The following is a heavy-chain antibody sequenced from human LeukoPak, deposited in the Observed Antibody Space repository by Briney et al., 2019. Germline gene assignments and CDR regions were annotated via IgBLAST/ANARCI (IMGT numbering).Heavy chain of an antibody. V-gene: IGHV1-46*01. CDR3: ARDSGTVSDAFDI. CDR1: GYTFINYY. J-gene: IGHJ3*02. CDR2: INPSGGSK. Sequence: ASVKVSCKASGYTFINYYIHWVRQAPGQGLEWMGIINPSGGSKRYAQKFQGRVTMTRDTSTGTIYMELSSLRSEDTAVYFCARDSGTVSDAFDIWGQGTMVTVSS. D-gene: IGHD4-11*01.